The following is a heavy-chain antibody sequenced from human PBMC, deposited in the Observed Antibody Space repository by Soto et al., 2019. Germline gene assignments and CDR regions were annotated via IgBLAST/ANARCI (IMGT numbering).Heavy chain of an antibody. CDR3: ARAASSYYYDSSGYYYVV. V-gene: IGHV3-21*01. Sequence: EVQLVESGGGLVKPGGSLRLSCAASGFTFSSYSMNWVRQAPGKGPEWVSSISSSSSYIYYADSVKGRFTISRDNAKNSLYLQMNSLRAEDTAVYYCARAASSYYYDSSGYYYVVWGQGTLVTVSS. CDR1: GFTFSSYS. D-gene: IGHD3-22*01. J-gene: IGHJ4*02. CDR2: ISSSSSYI.